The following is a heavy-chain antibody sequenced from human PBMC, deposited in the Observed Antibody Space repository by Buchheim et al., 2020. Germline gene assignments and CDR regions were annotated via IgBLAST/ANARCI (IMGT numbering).Heavy chain of an antibody. CDR1: GFTFSSYS. Sequence: EVQLVESGGGLVKPGGSLRLSCAASGFTFSSYSMNWVRQAPGKGLEWVSSISSSSYIYYADSVKGRFTISRDNAKNSLYLQMNSLRAEDTAVYYCARDRGYCSSTSCYTHYFDYWGQGTL. J-gene: IGHJ4*02. CDR3: ARDRGYCSSTSCYTHYFDY. V-gene: IGHV3-21*01. CDR2: ISSSSYI. D-gene: IGHD2-2*02.